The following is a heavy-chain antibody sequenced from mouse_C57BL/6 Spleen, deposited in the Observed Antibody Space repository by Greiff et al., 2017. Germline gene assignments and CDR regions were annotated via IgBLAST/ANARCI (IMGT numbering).Heavy chain of an antibody. Sequence: DVQLQESGPGLAKPSQTLSLPCSVTGYSITSDYWNWIRKFPGTKLEYMGYISYSGSTYYNPSLKSRISITRDTSKNQYYLQLNSVTTEGTATYYCAREETGTRYFDVWGTGTTVTVSA. D-gene: IGHD4-1*01. CDR3: AREETGTRYFDV. CDR1: GYSITSDY. CDR2: ISYSGST. J-gene: IGHJ1*03. V-gene: IGHV3-8*01.